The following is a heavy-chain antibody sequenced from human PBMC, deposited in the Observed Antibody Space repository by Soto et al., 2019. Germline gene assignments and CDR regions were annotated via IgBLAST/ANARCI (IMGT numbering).Heavy chain of an antibody. V-gene: IGHV4-4*02. CDR1: GDSISGAQW. CDR2: ISHTGTT. D-gene: IGHD2-15*01. Sequence: NPSETLSLTCAVSGDSISGAQWWSWVRLPPGKGLEWIGEISHTGTTNYNPSLKSRVTMSVDKSKNQFSLNLTSVTAADTAVYYCARGISSPDDYFDSWGQGTVVTVSS. CDR3: ARGISSPDDYFDS. J-gene: IGHJ4*02.